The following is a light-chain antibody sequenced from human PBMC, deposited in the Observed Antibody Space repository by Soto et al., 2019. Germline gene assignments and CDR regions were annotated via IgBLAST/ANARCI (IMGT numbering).Light chain of an antibody. CDR1: HAISNY. V-gene: IGKV1-27*01. J-gene: IGKJ4*01. Sequence: DIQMTQSPSSLSASVGDRVTITCRASHAISNYLAWYQQKPGKVPNLLIYAASTLQSGVPSRFSGSGSGTDFTLTISSLQPEDVATYFCQRYNSALALTFGGGTKVEIK. CDR3: QRYNSALALT. CDR2: AAS.